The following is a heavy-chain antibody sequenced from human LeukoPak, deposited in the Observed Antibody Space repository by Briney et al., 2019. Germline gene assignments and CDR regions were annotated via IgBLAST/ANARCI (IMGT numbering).Heavy chain of an antibody. CDR1: GFTFSSYW. J-gene: IGHJ4*02. D-gene: IGHD1-26*01. Sequence: GGSLRLSCAASGFTFSSYWMYWVRQAPGKGLVWVSHINSDGSWTSYADSVKGRFTISKDNAKNTVYLQMNSLRAEDTAVYYCASRGSREDYWGQGTLVTVSS. CDR2: INSDGSWT. CDR3: ASRGSREDY. V-gene: IGHV3-74*01.